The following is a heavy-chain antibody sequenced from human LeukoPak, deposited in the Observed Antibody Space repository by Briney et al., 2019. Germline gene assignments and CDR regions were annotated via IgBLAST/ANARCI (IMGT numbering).Heavy chain of an antibody. J-gene: IGHJ4*02. V-gene: IGHV1-69*04. D-gene: IGHD5-24*01. CDR2: IIPILGIA. CDR3: ARGWLQLNSHFDY. Sequence: ASVKVSCKASGGTFSSYAISWVRQAPGQGLEWMGRIIPILGIANYAQKFQGRVTITADKSTSTAYMELCSLRSEDTAVYYCARGWLQLNSHFDYWGQGTLVTVSS. CDR1: GGTFSSYA.